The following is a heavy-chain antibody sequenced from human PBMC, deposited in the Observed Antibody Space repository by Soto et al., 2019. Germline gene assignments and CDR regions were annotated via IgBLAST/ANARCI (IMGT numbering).Heavy chain of an antibody. V-gene: IGHV3-53*01. D-gene: IGHD3-22*01. CDR3: ARDKLVGGYLNGMDV. Sequence: PGGSLRLSCAASGFTVSSNYMSWVRQAPGKGLEWVSVIYSGGSTYYADSVKGRFTISRDNSKNTLYLQMNSLRAEDTAVYYCARDKLVGGYLNGMDVWGQGTTVTVSS. CDR1: GFTVSSNY. J-gene: IGHJ6*02. CDR2: IYSGGST.